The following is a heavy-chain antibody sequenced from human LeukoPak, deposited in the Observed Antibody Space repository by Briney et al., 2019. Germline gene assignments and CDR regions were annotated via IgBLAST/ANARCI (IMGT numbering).Heavy chain of an antibody. CDR1: GYTFTSYD. CDR2: MNPNSGNT. CDR3: ARVGPAIDYYYYYMDV. Sequence: ASVKVSCKASGYTFTSYDTNWVRQATGQGLEWMGWMNPNSGNTGYTQKFQGRVTMTRNTSISAAYMELSSLRSEDTAVYYCARVGPAIDYYYYYMDVWGKGTTVTVSS. D-gene: IGHD2-2*01. J-gene: IGHJ6*03. V-gene: IGHV1-8*01.